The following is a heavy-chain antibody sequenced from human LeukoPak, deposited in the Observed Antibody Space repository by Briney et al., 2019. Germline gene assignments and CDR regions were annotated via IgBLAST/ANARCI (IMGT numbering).Heavy chain of an antibody. CDR1: GFSLSTTGMR. V-gene: IGHV2-70*04. CDR3: AQGLYNSFDY. Sequence: SGPALVKPTQTLTLTCTFSGFSLSTTGMRVSWIRQPPGKALEWLARIDWDDDKFYSTSLKTRLTISKDTSQNQVVLTMTNMDPVDTATYYCAQGLYNSFDYWGQGTLVTVSS. D-gene: IGHD1-14*01. J-gene: IGHJ4*02. CDR2: IDWDDDK.